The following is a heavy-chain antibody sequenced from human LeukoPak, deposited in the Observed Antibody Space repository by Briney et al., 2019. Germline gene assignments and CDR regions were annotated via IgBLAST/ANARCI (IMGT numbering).Heavy chain of an antibody. J-gene: IGHJ4*02. CDR2: IWFDGSHQ. Sequence: GGSLRLSCAASGFTFSSYGMHWVRQAPGKGLEWVAIIWFDGSHQYYGDSVKGRFSVSRDNSKNTLYLEMNSLRAEDTAVYYCARGIIILRTWSASFDSWGQGSLVTVSS. D-gene: IGHD3-16*02. V-gene: IGHV3-33*01. CDR1: GFTFSSYG. CDR3: ARGIIILRTWSASFDS.